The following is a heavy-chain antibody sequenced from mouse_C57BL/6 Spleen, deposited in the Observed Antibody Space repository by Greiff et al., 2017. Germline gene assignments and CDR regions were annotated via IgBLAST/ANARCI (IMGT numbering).Heavy chain of an antibody. CDR3: ARGVYYYGSSYSYWYFDV. CDR2: IYPGSGNT. J-gene: IGHJ1*03. Sequence: VQLQESGAELVRPGASVKLSCKASGYTFTDYYINWVKQRPGQGLEWIARIYPGSGNTYYNEKFKGKATLTAEKSSSTAYMQLSSLTSEDSAVYFCARGVYYYGSSYSYWYFDVWGTGTTVTVSS. D-gene: IGHD1-1*01. V-gene: IGHV1-76*01. CDR1: GYTFTDYY.